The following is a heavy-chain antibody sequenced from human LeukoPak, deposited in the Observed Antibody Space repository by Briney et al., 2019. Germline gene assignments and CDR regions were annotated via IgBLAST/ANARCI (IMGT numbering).Heavy chain of an antibody. CDR3: ARDSSPWYYYDRSGSNGFDP. CDR2: IAYDGGNK. D-gene: IGHD3-22*01. Sequence: GGSLRLSCAASGXTFSSYAIHWVRQAPGKGLEWVAVIAYDGGNKYYADSVKGRFTISRDNSKNTLFLQMNSLRAEDTAVYYCARDSSPWYYYDRSGSNGFDPWGQGTLVTVSS. V-gene: IGHV3-30-3*01. J-gene: IGHJ5*02. CDR1: GXTFSSYA.